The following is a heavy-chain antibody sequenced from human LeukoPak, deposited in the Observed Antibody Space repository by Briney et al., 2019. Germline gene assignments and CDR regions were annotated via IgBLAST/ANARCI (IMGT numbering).Heavy chain of an antibody. D-gene: IGHD3-22*01. CDR1: GFTFSSYS. V-gene: IGHV3-21*01. J-gene: IGHJ3*02. CDR3: ATYYYDSSGYFSSAFDI. CDR2: ISSSSSYI. Sequence: PGGSLRLSCAASGFTFSSYSMNWVRQAPGKGLEWVSSISSSSSYIYYADSVKGRFTISRDNAKNSLYLQMNSLRAEDTAVYYCATYYYDSSGYFSSAFDIWGQGTMVTVSS.